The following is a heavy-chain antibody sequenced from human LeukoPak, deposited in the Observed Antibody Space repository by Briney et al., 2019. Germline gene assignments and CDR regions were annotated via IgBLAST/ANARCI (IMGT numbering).Heavy chain of an antibody. CDR2: ISGSGGST. CDR3: ARDPTGATTGLLGY. Sequence: GGSLRLSCAASGFTFSTNAMSWVRQAPGKGLEWVSGISGSGGSTNYADSVKGRFTISRDNSKNTLYLQMNSLRAEDTAVYYCARDPTGATTGLLGYWGQGTLVTVSS. D-gene: IGHD1-26*01. V-gene: IGHV3-23*01. CDR1: GFTFSTNA. J-gene: IGHJ4*02.